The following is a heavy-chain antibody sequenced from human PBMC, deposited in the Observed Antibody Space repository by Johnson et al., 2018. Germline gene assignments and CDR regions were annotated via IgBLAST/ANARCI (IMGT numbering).Heavy chain of an antibody. CDR2: ISYDGSNK. Sequence: QVQLVQSGGGVVQPGRSLRLSCAASGFTFSSYGMHWVRQAPGKGLAWVAVISYDGSNKYSADSVKGRFTISRDNSKNPLYLQMNSLRAEDTAVYYCAKRWWGYIQHWGQGTLVTVSS. J-gene: IGHJ1*01. CDR3: AKRWWGYIQH. CDR1: GFTFSSYG. V-gene: IGHV3-30*18. D-gene: IGHD2-15*01.